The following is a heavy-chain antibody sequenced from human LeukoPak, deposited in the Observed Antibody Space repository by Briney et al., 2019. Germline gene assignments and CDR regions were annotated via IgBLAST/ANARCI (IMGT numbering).Heavy chain of an antibody. J-gene: IGHJ5*02. V-gene: IGHV4-4*07. CDR1: GGSISSYY. CDR3: ARAALYCSGGSCYLSWFDP. Sequence: SETLSLTCTVSGGSISSYYWSWIRQPAGKGLEWIGHIYTSGSTNYNPSLKSRVTMTVDTSKNQFSLKLSSVTAADTAVYYCARAALYCSGGSCYLSWFDPWGQGTLVTVSS. D-gene: IGHD2-15*01. CDR2: IYTSGST.